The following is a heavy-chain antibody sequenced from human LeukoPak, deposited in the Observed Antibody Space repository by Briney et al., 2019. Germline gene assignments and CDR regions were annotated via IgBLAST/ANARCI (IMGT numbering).Heavy chain of an antibody. CDR3: AKVGYYDILTRPVTDYFDY. V-gene: IGHV3-23*01. CDR2: ISGSGGST. CDR1: GFTFSSYA. J-gene: IGHJ4*02. Sequence: AGGSLRLACAASGFTFSSYAMSWVRQAPGKGLERVSAISGSGGSTYYADSVKGRFTISRDNSKNTLYLQMNSLRAEDTAVYYCAKVGYYDILTRPVTDYFDYWGQGTLVTVSS. D-gene: IGHD3-9*01.